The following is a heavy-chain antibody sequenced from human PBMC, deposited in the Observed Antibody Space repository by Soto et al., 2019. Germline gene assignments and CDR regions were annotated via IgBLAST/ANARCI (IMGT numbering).Heavy chain of an antibody. D-gene: IGHD2-2*01. V-gene: IGHV1-69*13. J-gene: IGHJ5*02. Sequence: GASVKVSCKASGGTFSSYAISWVRQAPGQGLEWMGGIIPIFGTANYAQKFQGRVTITADESTSTAYMELSSLRSEDTAVYYCAISGDFEVVPADTITGSAPRGQGTLVPVSS. CDR3: AISGDFEVVPADTITGSAP. CDR2: IIPIFGTA. CDR1: GGTFSSYA.